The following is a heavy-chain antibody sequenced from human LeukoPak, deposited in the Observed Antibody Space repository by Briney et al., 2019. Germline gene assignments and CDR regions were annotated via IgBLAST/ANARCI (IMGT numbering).Heavy chain of an antibody. D-gene: IGHD5-12*01. J-gene: IGHJ4*02. CDR3: ARDIIRGQSDFDS. Sequence: PGGSLRLSCVAAGFNFGNYWMSWVRQAPGKGLEFVGNIEDDGDQKNYVDSVKGRFTISRDNVKNSLYLQMNSLRVEDTAVYYCARDIIRGQSDFDSWGQGILVTVSS. CDR2: IEDDGDQK. CDR1: GFNFGNYW. V-gene: IGHV3-7*01.